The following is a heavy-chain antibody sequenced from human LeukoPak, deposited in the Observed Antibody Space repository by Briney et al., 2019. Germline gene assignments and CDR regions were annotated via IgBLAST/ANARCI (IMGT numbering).Heavy chain of an antibody. V-gene: IGHV3-72*01. CDR2: VRKRVDGYTT. D-gene: IGHD1-26*01. J-gene: IGHJ4*02. CDR3: VRVESGSYSFDY. CDR1: GFTFSDHF. Sequence: GGSLRLSCAASGFTFSDHFMDWVRQAPGKGLEWVGRVRKRVDGYTTEYAASVKGRLTISRGDSKNSLFLQMNSLKTEDTAVYYCVRVESGSYSFDYWGQGTLVTVSS.